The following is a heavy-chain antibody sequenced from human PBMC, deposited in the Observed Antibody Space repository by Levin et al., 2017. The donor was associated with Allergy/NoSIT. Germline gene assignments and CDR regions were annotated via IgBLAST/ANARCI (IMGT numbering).Heavy chain of an antibody. CDR2: ISYDGSNK. D-gene: IGHD2-8*01. CDR3: ATNERAYCTNGVCYTGIDY. CDR1: GFTFSSYG. V-gene: IGHV3-30*03. J-gene: IGHJ4*02. Sequence: GESLKISCAASGFTFSSYGMHWVRQAPGKGLEWVAVISYDGSNKYYADSVKGRFTISRDNSKNTLYLHMNSLRAEDTAVYYCATNERAYCTNGVCYTGIDYWGQGTLVTVSS.